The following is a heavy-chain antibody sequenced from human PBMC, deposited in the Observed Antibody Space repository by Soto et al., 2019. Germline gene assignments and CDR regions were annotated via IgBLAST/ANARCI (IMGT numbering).Heavy chain of an antibody. D-gene: IGHD3-16*01. V-gene: IGHV3-21*05. CDR1: GFSFGSYS. CDR2: ISSSSSYI. Sequence: XETLLLTCAASGFSFGSYSLNWVRQAPGKGLEWVSCISSSSSYIYNADSVKGRFTTSRDNTKNSLYLQMNSLRAEATAVYYCARDRRGGAQAPRDYYYYYGMDVWGQGTTVTVPS. CDR3: ARDRRGGAQAPRDYYYYYGMDV. J-gene: IGHJ6*02.